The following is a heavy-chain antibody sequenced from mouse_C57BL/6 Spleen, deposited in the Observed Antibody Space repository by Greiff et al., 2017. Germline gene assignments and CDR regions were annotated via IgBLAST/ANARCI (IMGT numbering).Heavy chain of an antibody. CDR2: INPGSGGT. D-gene: IGHD1-1*01. CDR3: ARAPPTLVAPYAMDY. Sequence: VQLQQSGAELVRPGTSVKVSCKASGYAFTNYLIEWVKQRPGQGLEWIGVINPGSGGTNYNEKFKGKATLTADKSSSTAYMQLSSLTSEDSAVYFCARAPPTLVAPYAMDYWGQGTSVTVSS. CDR1: GYAFTNYL. V-gene: IGHV1-54*01. J-gene: IGHJ4*01.